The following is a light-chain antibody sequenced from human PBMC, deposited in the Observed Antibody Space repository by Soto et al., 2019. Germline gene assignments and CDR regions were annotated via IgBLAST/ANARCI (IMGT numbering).Light chain of an antibody. V-gene: IGKV3-15*01. CDR3: QHYNNWLGT. CDR1: QSVISS. Sequence: EIVVTQSPALLSVSPGERVTLSCRASQSVISSIAWYQQKLGQAPRLLIYGASTRATGIPARFSGSGSGTEFFLTISSLQSEDFAMYYCQHYNNWLGTVGAGTKVDSK. J-gene: IGKJ4*01. CDR2: GAS.